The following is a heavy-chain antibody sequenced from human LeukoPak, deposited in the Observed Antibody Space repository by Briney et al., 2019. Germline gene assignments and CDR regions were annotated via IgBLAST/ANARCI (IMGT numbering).Heavy chain of an antibody. CDR1: GFTFSSEW. V-gene: IGHV3-7*01. CDR2: IKQDGSEI. J-gene: IGHJ4*02. D-gene: IGHD1-26*01. Sequence: GGSLRLSCAASGFTFSSEWMSWVRQPPGKGLEWVANIKQDGSEIYYVDSVKGRFTISRENAKNSLYLQMKSLRAEDTAVYYCAKLGFVGASNYWGQGTLVTVSS. CDR3: AKLGFVGASNY.